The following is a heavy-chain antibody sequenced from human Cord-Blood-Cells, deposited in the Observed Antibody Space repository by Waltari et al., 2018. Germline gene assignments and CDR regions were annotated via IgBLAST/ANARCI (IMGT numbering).Heavy chain of an antibody. CDR1: GGSISSYY. V-gene: IGHV4-4*07. J-gene: IGHJ3*02. CDR2: IYTSGST. CDR3: ARDSRFTGDIRAFDI. D-gene: IGHD7-27*01. Sequence: QVQLQESGPGLVKPSETLSLTCTGSGGSISSYYWSWIRQPAGKGLGWIGRIYTSGSTNYNPSLKSRVTMSVDTSKNQFSLKLSSVTAADTAVYYCARDSRFTGDIRAFDIWGQGTMVTVSS.